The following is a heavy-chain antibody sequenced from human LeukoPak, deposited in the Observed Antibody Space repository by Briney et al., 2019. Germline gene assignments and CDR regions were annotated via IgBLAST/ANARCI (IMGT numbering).Heavy chain of an antibody. CDR2: IYPGDSDT. D-gene: IGHD3-22*01. J-gene: IGHJ4*02. Sequence: GESLKISXKGSGYSFTSYWIGWVLQMPGKGREWMGIIYPGDSDTRYSPSFQGQVTISADKSISTAYLQWSSLKASDTAMYYCARQSYDSSGYFVYWGQGTLVTVSS. CDR3: ARQSYDSSGYFVY. CDR1: GYSFTSYW. V-gene: IGHV5-51*01.